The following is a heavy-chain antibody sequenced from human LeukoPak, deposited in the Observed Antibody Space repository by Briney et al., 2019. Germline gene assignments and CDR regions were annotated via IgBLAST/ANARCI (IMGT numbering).Heavy chain of an antibody. CDR3: AADFRRWGYGDLDY. D-gene: IGHD4-17*01. V-gene: IGHV1-58*01. CDR2: IVVGSGNT. J-gene: IGHJ4*02. CDR1: GFTFTNSA. Sequence: SVKVSCKASGFTFTNSALQWVRPARGQRLEWIGWIVVGSGNTNYARKFQERVTITRDMSTSTAYMELSSLRSEDTAVYYCAADFRRWGYGDLDYWGQGTLVTVSS.